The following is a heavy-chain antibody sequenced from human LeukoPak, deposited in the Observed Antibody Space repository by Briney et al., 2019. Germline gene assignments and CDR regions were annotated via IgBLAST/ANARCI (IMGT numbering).Heavy chain of an antibody. CDR2: ISYDGSNK. D-gene: IGHD6-13*01. CDR3: ARGAAAGTQHDAFDI. CDR1: GFTFSSYA. J-gene: IGHJ3*02. Sequence: GGSLRLSCAASGFTFSSYAMHWVRQAPGKGLEWVAVISYDGSNKYYVDSVKGRFTISRDNSKNTLYLQMNSLRAEDTAVYYCARGAAAGTQHDAFDIWGQGTMVTVSS. V-gene: IGHV3-30*01.